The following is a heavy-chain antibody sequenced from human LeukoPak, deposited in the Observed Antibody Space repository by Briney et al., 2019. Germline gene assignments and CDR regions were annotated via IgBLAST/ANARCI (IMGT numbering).Heavy chain of an antibody. V-gene: IGHV1-8*01. Sequence: ASVKVSCKASGYTFTSYDINWVRQATGQGLEWMGWMNPNSGNTGYAQKFQGRVTKTTNTSISTAYMELSSLRSEDTAVYYCARGTLPPPSMVRGVTDYYYYGMDVWGQGTTVTVSS. CDR1: GYTFTSYD. CDR3: ARGTLPPPSMVRGVTDYYYYGMDV. CDR2: MNPNSGNT. D-gene: IGHD3-10*01. J-gene: IGHJ6*02.